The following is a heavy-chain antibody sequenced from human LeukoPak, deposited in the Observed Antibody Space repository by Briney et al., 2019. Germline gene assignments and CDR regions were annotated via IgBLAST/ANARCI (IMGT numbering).Heavy chain of an antibody. CDR1: GYTFTGYY. J-gene: IGHJ4*02. Sequence: ASVKVSCKASGYTFTGYYMHWVRQAPGQGLEWMGWINPNSGGTNYAQKFQGWVTMTRDTSISTAYMELSRLRSDDTAVYYCARQNCSGGSCYNAWYFDYWGQGTLVTVSS. CDR2: INPNSGGT. V-gene: IGHV1-2*04. CDR3: ARQNCSGGSCYNAWYFDY. D-gene: IGHD2-15*01.